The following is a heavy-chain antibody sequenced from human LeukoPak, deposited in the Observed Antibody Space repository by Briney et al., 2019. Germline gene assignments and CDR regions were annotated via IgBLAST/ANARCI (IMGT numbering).Heavy chain of an antibody. J-gene: IGHJ4*02. CDR1: GGSISSYY. D-gene: IGHD6-13*01. V-gene: IGHV4-59*08. CDR3: ARLSSGSSSWYDIDY. Sequence: SETLSLTCTVSGGSISSYYWSWIRQPPGKGLEWIGYIYYSGSTSYNPSLKSRVTISEDTSKNQFSLKLSSVTAADTAVYYCARLSSGSSSWYDIDYWGQGTLVTVSS. CDR2: IYYSGST.